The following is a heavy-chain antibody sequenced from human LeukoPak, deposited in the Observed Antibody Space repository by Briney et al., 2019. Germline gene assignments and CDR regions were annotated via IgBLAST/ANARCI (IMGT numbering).Heavy chain of an antibody. CDR2: IYHSGST. Sequence: PSETLSLICTVSGYSISSAYYWAWIRQPPGKGREWIGSIYHSGSTYYNPSLKSRVTLSVDTVFHRPQTSNNQFSLHLTSVTAADTAVYYCATISAGGFDAWGQGTLVTVSS. CDR1: GYSISSAYY. D-gene: IGHD3-3*02. V-gene: IGHV4-38-2*02. CDR3: ATISAGGFDA. J-gene: IGHJ5*02.